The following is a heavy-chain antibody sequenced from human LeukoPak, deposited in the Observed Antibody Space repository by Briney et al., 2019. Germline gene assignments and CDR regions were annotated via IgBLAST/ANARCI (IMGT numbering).Heavy chain of an antibody. Sequence: PGGSLRLSCAASGFSFSSYAMHWVRQAPGKGLEWVAAIPNDGSKTYYADSVKGRFTISRDNSKNTLYLQMNSLRTEDTAVYYCANEVGYSRLNYYFDYWGQGTLVTVSS. V-gene: IGHV3-30-3*02. CDR3: ANEVGYSRLNYYFDY. D-gene: IGHD6-13*01. J-gene: IGHJ4*02. CDR2: IPNDGSKT. CDR1: GFSFSSYA.